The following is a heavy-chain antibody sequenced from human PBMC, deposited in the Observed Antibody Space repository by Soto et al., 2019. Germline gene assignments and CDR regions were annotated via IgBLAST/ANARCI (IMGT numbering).Heavy chain of an antibody. V-gene: IGHV3-15*01. CDR2: VKSRSDGGTT. D-gene: IGHD1-26*01. CDR3: TTAAGGMWGADY. Sequence: PGGSLRLSCAASGFTFRNVWMSWVRQAPGKGLEWVGRVKSRSDGGTTDYAAPVKGRFTVSRDDSQSTLSLQMDSLKIEDSAVYFCTTAAGGMWGADYWGQGTRVTVSS. CDR1: GFTFRNVW. J-gene: IGHJ4*02.